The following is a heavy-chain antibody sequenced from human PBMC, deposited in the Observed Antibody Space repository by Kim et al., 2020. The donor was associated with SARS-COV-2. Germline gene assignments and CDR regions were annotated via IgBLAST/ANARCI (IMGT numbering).Heavy chain of an antibody. V-gene: IGHV4-39*01. CDR2: IYYSGST. CDR1: GGSISSSSYY. CDR3: ARQEHRGGSSWYSAPGGYYYGMDV. D-gene: IGHD6-13*01. J-gene: IGHJ6*02. Sequence: SETLSLTCTVSGGSISSSSYYWGWIRQPPGKGLEWIGSIYYSGSTYYNPSLKSRVTISVDTSKNQFSLKLSSVTAADTAVYYCARQEHRGGSSWYSAPGGYYYGMDVWGQGTTVTVSS.